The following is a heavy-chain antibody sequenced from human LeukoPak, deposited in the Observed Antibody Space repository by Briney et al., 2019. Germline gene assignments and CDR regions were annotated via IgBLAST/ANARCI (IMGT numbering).Heavy chain of an antibody. D-gene: IGHD2-2*03. CDR3: AKYMGIVAVPAAMSAAAFDI. CDR1: GFTFSSYA. CDR2: ISARGGST. V-gene: IGHV3-23*01. J-gene: IGHJ3*02. Sequence: GASLRLSCAASGFTFSSYAMSWVRQAPGNGLEWVSSISARGGSTYYADSVKGRFTISRDTSKNTPYLQMNSLRAEDTAVNYGAKYMGIVAVPAAMSAAAFDIWGQGTMVTVSS.